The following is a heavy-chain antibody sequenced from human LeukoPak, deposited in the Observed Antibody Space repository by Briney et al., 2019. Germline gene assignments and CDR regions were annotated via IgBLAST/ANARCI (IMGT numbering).Heavy chain of an antibody. D-gene: IGHD3-9*01. J-gene: IGHJ1*01. V-gene: IGHV3-30-3*01. CDR3: AKVEQGGYYDILTGVAEYFQH. CDR2: ISYDGSNK. CDR1: GFTFSSYA. Sequence: GGSLRLSCAASGFTFSSYAMHWVRQAPGKGLEWVAVISYDGSNKYYADSVKGRFTISRDNSKNTLYLQMNSLRAEDTAVYYCAKVEQGGYYDILTGVAEYFQHWGQGALVTVSS.